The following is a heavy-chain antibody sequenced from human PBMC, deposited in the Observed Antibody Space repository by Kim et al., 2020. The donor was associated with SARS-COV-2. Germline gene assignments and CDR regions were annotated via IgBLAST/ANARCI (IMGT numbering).Heavy chain of an antibody. CDR2: ISYDGSNK. J-gene: IGHJ4*02. Sequence: GGSLRLSCAASGFTFSSYAMHWVRQAPGKGLEWVAVISYDGSNKYYADSVKGRFTISRDNSKNTLYLQMNSLRAEDTAVYYCARERGYSSSWYSLDYWGQGTLVTVSS. D-gene: IGHD6-13*01. CDR3: ARERGYSSSWYSLDY. V-gene: IGHV3-30*04. CDR1: GFTFSSYA.